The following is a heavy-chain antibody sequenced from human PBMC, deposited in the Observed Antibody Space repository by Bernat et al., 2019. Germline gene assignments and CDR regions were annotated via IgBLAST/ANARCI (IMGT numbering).Heavy chain of an antibody. CDR2: IYYSGST. D-gene: IGHD2-15*01. V-gene: IGHV4-59*01. Sequence: QVQLQESGPGLVKPSETLSLTCTVSGGSISSYYWSWIRQPPGKGLEWIGYIYYSGSTNYNPSLKSRVTISVDTSKNQFSLKLSSVTAADTAVYYCARARIGYCSGGSCLRGPYDYWGQGTLVTVSS. CDR1: GGSISSYY. J-gene: IGHJ4*02. CDR3: ARARIGYCSGGSCLRGPYDY.